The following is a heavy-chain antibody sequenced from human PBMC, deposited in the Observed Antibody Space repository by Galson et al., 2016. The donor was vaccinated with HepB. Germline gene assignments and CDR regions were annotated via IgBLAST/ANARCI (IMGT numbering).Heavy chain of an antibody. Sequence: CAISGDSVSSNSAAWNWIRQSPSRGLEWLGRTYYRSKWDNDYGGSVKSRITINPDTSKNQFSLQLNSVTPEDTAVYYCARTIPVAGIEGFDIWGQGTMVTVSS. CDR2: TYYRSKWDN. V-gene: IGHV6-1*01. D-gene: IGHD6-19*01. CDR1: GDSVSSNSAA. J-gene: IGHJ3*02. CDR3: ARTIPVAGIEGFDI.